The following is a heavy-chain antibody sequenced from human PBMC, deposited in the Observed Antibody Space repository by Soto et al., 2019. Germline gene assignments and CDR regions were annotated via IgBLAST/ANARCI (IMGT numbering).Heavy chain of an antibody. V-gene: IGHV3-33*05. J-gene: IGHJ4*02. Sequence: QVQLVESGGGVVQPGTSLRLSCVGSGFTFRSYVIHWVRQAPGKGLEWVALTSYDGSNNFYGDSVKGRFTISRHNSMNTVDLQMDSLRFEDSALYYCASWGTTGGLDGGGQGTLVSLSS. CDR2: TSYDGSNN. CDR3: ASWGTTGGLDG. CDR1: GFTFRSYV. D-gene: IGHD3-16*01.